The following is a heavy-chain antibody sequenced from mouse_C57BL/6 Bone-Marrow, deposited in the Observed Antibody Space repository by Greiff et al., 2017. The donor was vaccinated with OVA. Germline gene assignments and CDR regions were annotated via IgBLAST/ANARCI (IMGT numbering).Heavy chain of an antibody. CDR3: AGGGIYYDYDGDFDY. CDR2: IYPGDGDT. CDR1: GYAFSSYW. J-gene: IGHJ2*01. D-gene: IGHD2-4*01. V-gene: IGHV1-80*01. Sequence: VQLQQSGAELVKPGASVKISCKASGYAFSSYWMNWVKQRPGKGLEWIGQIYPGDGDTNYNGKFKGKATRTAEKSSSTAYMQLSSLTSEDSAVYFCAGGGIYYDYDGDFDYWGQGTTLTVSS.